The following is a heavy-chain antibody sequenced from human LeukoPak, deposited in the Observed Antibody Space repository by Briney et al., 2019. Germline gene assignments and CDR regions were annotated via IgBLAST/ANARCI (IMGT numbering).Heavy chain of an antibody. Sequence: SETLSLTCAVYGGSFSGYYWSWVRQPPGKGLEWLGEINHSGSNNYNPSLKSRVTISVDTSKNQFSLKLSSVTAADTAVYYCASTMENYYDSKDGEYFQHWGQGTLVTVSS. CDR3: ASTMENYYDSKDGEYFQH. CDR1: GGSFSGYY. V-gene: IGHV4-34*01. CDR2: INHSGSN. D-gene: IGHD3-22*01. J-gene: IGHJ1*01.